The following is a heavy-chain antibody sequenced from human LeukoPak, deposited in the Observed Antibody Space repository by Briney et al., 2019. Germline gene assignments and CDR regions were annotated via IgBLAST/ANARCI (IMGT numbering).Heavy chain of an antibody. CDR1: GYTFTSYA. CDR3: ARDLLLWFGDPRNDAFDI. Sequence: ASVKVSCKASGYTFTSYAMNWVRQAPGQGLEWMGWISAYNGNTNYAQKLQGRVTMTTDTSTSTAYMELRSLRSDDTAVYYCARDLLLWFGDPRNDAFDIWGQGTMVTVSS. CDR2: ISAYNGNT. D-gene: IGHD3-10*01. V-gene: IGHV1-18*01. J-gene: IGHJ3*02.